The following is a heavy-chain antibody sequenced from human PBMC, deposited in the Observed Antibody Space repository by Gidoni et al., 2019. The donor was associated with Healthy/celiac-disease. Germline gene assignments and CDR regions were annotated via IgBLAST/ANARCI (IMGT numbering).Heavy chain of an antibody. J-gene: IGHJ4*02. V-gene: IGHV3-33*01. CDR1: GFTFRSYG. D-gene: IGHD6-19*01. CDR2: IWYDGSNK. CDR3: ARDYNRGVGWLVLFDY. Sequence: QVQLVESGGGVVQPGRSLRLSWAASGFTFRSYGMHWVRQPPGKGLEWVAVIWYDGSNKYYADSVKGRFTISRDNSKNTLYLQMNSLRAEDTAVYYCARDYNRGVGWLVLFDYWGQGTLVTVSS.